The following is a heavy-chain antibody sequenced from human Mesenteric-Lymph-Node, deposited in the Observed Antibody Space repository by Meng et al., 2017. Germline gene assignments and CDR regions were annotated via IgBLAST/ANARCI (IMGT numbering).Heavy chain of an antibody. J-gene: IGHJ3*02. CDR2: IYPGDSDT. D-gene: IGHD2-15*01. CDR1: GYSFTNYW. Sequence: KISCKGSGYSFTNYWIGWVRQMPGKGLEWMGIIYPGDSDTRYSPSFQGQVTISADKSISTAYLQWSSLKASDTAMYYCARRVVVAAIRAFDIWGQGTMVTVSS. CDR3: ARRVVVAAIRAFDI. V-gene: IGHV5-51*01.